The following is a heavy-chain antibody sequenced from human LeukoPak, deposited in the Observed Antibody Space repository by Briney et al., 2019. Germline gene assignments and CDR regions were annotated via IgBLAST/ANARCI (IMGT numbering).Heavy chain of an antibody. V-gene: IGHV3-7*03. Sequence: YYVDSVQGRFTISRDNAKNSLYLQMNSLRAEDTAVYYCARDDYYGSGSYPGRHYYYYGMDVWGQGTTVTVSS. D-gene: IGHD3-10*01. CDR3: ARDDYYGSGSYPGRHYYYYGMDV. J-gene: IGHJ6*02.